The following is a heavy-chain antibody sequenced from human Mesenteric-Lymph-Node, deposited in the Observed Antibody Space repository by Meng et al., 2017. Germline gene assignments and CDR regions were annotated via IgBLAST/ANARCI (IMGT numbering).Heavy chain of an antibody. CDR1: GGSISGNY. Sequence: QVQLQESGPGLVKPSQTLSLTCTVSGGSISGNYWGWIRQPPGEGLEWIGYIHYSGTTGYNPSLKSRVTISVDTSKNYFSLNLTSVTAADAAVYYCARYGPWSFDYWGQGTLVTVSS. CDR2: IHYSGTT. D-gene: IGHD2-8*02. J-gene: IGHJ4*02. V-gene: IGHV4-59*01. CDR3: ARYGPWSFDY.